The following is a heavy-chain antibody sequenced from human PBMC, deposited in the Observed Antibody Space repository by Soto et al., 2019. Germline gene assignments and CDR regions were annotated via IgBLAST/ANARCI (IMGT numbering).Heavy chain of an antibody. Sequence: PGGSLRLSCAASGFTFSSYGMHWVRQAPGKGLEWVALIWYDGSNKYYADSVKGRFTISRDNSKNTLYLQMNGLRAEDTAVYYCARYSSSHYYYGMDVWGQGTTVTVSS. CDR2: IWYDGSNK. CDR1: GFTFSSYG. J-gene: IGHJ6*02. D-gene: IGHD6-6*01. V-gene: IGHV3-33*01. CDR3: ARYSSSHYYYGMDV.